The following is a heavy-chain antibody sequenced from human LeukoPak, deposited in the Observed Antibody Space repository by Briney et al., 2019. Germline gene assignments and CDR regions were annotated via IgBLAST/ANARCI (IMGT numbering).Heavy chain of an antibody. D-gene: IGHD6-6*01. Sequence: ESLKISCKGSGYRFTSYWLGWVRQMPGKGRAWMGFIYPGDSDTRYSPSFQGPVTISADKSISTAYLQWSSLKASDTAMYYCAMSSGGYYYYGMDVWGQGTTVTVSS. CDR2: IYPGDSDT. CDR1: GYRFTSYW. CDR3: AMSSGGYYYYGMDV. V-gene: IGHV5-51*01. J-gene: IGHJ6*02.